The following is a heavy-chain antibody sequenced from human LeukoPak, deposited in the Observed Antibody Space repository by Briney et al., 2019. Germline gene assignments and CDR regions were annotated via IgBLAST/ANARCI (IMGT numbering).Heavy chain of an antibody. V-gene: IGHV3-30*02. D-gene: IGHD3-9*01. J-gene: IGHJ4*02. CDR3: AKDRGYDILTGYSYYFDY. Sequence: AGSNKYCADSVKGRFNISRDNSKNTLYLQMNSLRAEDTAVYYCAKDRGYDILTGYSYYFDYWGQGTLVTVSS. CDR2: AGSNK.